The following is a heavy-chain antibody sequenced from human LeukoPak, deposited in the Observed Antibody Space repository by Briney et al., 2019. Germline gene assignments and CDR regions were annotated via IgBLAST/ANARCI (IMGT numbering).Heavy chain of an antibody. CDR1: GFTFSSYG. V-gene: IGHV3-23*01. J-gene: IGHJ5*02. CDR2: ISGSGGST. CDR3: AKDPPDSGLQWLDLNNWFDP. Sequence: GGSLRLSCAASGFTFSSYGMSWVRQAPGKGLEWVSAISGSGGSTYYADSVKGRFTISRDNSKNTLYLQMNSLRAEDTAVYYCAKDPPDSGLQWLDLNNWFDPWGQGTLVTVSS. D-gene: IGHD6-19*01.